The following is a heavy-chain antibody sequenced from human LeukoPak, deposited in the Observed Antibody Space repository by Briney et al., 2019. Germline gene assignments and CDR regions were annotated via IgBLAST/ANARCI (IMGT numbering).Heavy chain of an antibody. V-gene: IGHV3-30*02. J-gene: IGHJ4*02. CDR3: AKHPKYSSGWYLDY. Sequence: HPGGSLRLSYSASGFTFSSYGMHWVRQAPGKGLEWVAFIRYDGSNKYYADSVKGRFTISRDNSKNTLYLQMNSLRAEDTAVYYCAKHPKYSSGWYLDYWGQGTLVTVSS. CDR2: IRYDGSNK. D-gene: IGHD6-19*01. CDR1: GFTFSSYG.